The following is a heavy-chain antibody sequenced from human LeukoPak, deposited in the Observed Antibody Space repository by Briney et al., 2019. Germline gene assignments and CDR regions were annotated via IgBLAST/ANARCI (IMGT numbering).Heavy chain of an antibody. V-gene: IGHV1-2*02. CDR1: GYTFTGYY. J-gene: IGHJ5*02. Sequence: ASVKVSCKASGYTFTGYYMHWVRQAPGQGLEWMGWINPNSGGTNYAQKFQGRVTMTRDTSICTAYKELSRLRSDDTAVYYCARGKDNWGRWFDPWGQGTLVTVSS. D-gene: IGHD7-27*01. CDR2: INPNSGGT. CDR3: ARGKDNWGRWFDP.